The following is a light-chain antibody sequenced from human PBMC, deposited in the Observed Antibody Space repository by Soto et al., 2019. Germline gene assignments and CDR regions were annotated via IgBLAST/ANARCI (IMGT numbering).Light chain of an antibody. V-gene: IGKV3-15*01. CDR3: QQYSNWPPIT. CDR2: GAS. CDR1: QSVSSN. Sequence: EIVMTQSPATLSVSPGERATLSCRASQSVSSNLAWYQQKAGQAPRLLIYGASTRATGIPARFSGSGSGTEFPLTINRLQSEDFAVYYCQQYSNWPPITFGPGTKVDIK. J-gene: IGKJ3*01.